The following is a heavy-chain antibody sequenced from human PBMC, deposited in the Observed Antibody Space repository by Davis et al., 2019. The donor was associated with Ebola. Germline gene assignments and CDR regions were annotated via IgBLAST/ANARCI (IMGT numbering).Heavy chain of an antibody. V-gene: IGHV4-39*01. D-gene: IGHD3-10*01. CDR2: IYYSGST. J-gene: IGHJ6*02. CDR3: ARGVTMVRGVMDYYYGMDV. Sequence: SETLSLTCTVSGGSISSSSYYWGWIRQPPGKGLEWIGSIYYSGSTYYNPSLKSRVTISVDTSKNQFSLKLSSVTAADTAVYYCARGVTMVRGVMDYYYGMDVWGQGTTVTVSS. CDR1: GGSISSSSYY.